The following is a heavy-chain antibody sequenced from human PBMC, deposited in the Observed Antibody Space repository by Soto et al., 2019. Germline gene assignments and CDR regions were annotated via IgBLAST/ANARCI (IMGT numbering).Heavy chain of an antibody. CDR3: AKDPGDYSGWHTTELDY. CDR2: ISYDGSNK. CDR1: GFTFSSYG. J-gene: IGHJ4*02. D-gene: IGHD6-19*01. Sequence: QVQLVESGGGMVQPGRSLRLSCAASGFTFSSYGMHWVRQAPGKGLEWVAVISYDGSNKYYADSVKGRFTISRDNSKNTLYLQMNSLRAEDTAVYYCAKDPGDYSGWHTTELDYWGQGTLVTVSS. V-gene: IGHV3-30*18.